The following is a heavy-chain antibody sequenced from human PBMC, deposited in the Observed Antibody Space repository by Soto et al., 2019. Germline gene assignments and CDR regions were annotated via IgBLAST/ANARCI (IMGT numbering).Heavy chain of an antibody. D-gene: IGHD2-2*02. V-gene: IGHV3-21*04. CDR3: AKAYCGTTSCHIVY. CDR1: GFTFSSYS. CDR2: ITSSSSDI. J-gene: IGHJ4*02. Sequence: SLRLSCAASGFTFSSYSMNWVRQAPGKGLEWVSCITSSSSDIYYADSVKGRFTISRDNAKNSLYLQMSSLRAEDTALYYCAKAYCGTTSCHIVYWGQGTLVTVSS.